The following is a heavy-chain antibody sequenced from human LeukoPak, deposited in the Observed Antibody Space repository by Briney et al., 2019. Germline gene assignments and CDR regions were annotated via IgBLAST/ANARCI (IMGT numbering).Heavy chain of an antibody. CDR3: ARPNITSYYDSRGYDAFDV. CDR2: IIPIFGTA. D-gene: IGHD3-22*01. J-gene: IGHJ3*01. Sequence: SVKVSCKASGGTFSSYAISWVRQAPGQGLEWMGGIIPIFGTANYAQKFQGRVTITADESTSTAYMELSSLRSEDTAVYYCARPNITSYYDSRGYDAFDVWGQGTMVTVSS. CDR1: GGTFSSYA. V-gene: IGHV1-69*13.